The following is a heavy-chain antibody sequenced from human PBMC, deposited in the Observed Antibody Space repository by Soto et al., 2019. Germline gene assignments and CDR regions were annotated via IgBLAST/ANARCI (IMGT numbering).Heavy chain of an antibody. J-gene: IGHJ4*02. CDR1: GGTFSSYA. Sequence: SVKVSCKASGGTFSSYAISWVRQAPGQGLEWMGGIIPIFGTANYAQKFQGRVTITADKSTSTAYMELSSLRSEDTAVYYCARSVSYYDSSGYSGFGYWGQGTLVTVSS. V-gene: IGHV1-69*06. D-gene: IGHD3-22*01. CDR3: ARSVSYYDSSGYSGFGY. CDR2: IIPIFGTA.